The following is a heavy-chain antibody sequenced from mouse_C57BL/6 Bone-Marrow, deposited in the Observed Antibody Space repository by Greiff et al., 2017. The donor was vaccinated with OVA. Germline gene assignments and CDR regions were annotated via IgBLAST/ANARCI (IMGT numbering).Heavy chain of an antibody. J-gene: IGHJ3*01. V-gene: IGHV5-4*01. CDR3: ARDRNYYRNSFAY. Sequence: EVHLVESGGGLVKPGGSLKLSCAASGFTFSSYAMSWVRQTPEKRLEWVATISAGGSYTYYPDNVKGRFTISRDNAKNNLYLQMSHLKSEDTAMYYSARDRNYYRNSFAYWGQGTLVTVSA. CDR2: ISAGGSYT. D-gene: IGHD2-1*01. CDR1: GFTFSSYA.